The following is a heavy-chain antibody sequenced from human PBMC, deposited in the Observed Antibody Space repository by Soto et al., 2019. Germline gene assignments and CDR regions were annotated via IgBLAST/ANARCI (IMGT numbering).Heavy chain of an antibody. D-gene: IGHD3-10*01. CDR2: IIPIFGTA. CDR1: GGTFSSYA. Sequence: ASVKVSCKASGGTFSSYAISWVRQAPGQGLEWMGGIIPIFGTANYAQKFQGRVTITADKSTSTAYMELSSLRSEDTAVYYCATARFNYYGSGTTHSYDYWGQGTLVTVSS. V-gene: IGHV1-69*06. J-gene: IGHJ4*02. CDR3: ATARFNYYGSGTTHSYDY.